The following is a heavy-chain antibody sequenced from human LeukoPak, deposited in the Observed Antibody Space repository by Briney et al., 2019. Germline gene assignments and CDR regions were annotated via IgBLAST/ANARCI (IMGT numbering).Heavy chain of an antibody. V-gene: IGHV4-34*01. CDR3: ARGLGLRSRYYYYYYYMDV. Sequence: PSETLSLTCAVYGGSFSGYYWSWIRQPPGKGLGWIGEINHSGSTNYNPSLKSRVTISVDTSKNQFSLRLSSVTAADTAVYYCARGLGLRSRYYYYYYYMDVWGKGTTVTVSS. J-gene: IGHJ6*03. CDR2: INHSGST. D-gene: IGHD3-3*01. CDR1: GGSFSGYY.